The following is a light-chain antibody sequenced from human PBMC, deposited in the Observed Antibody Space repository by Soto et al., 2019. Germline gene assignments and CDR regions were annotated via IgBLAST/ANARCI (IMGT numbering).Light chain of an antibody. CDR3: QQYNTWPPK. V-gene: IGKV3-15*01. J-gene: IGKJ1*01. CDR2: GAS. CDR1: QSVSNN. Sequence: EVVMTQSPGTLSLSPVERATLSCMASQSVSNNYLAWYQQKPGQAPRLLIYGASTRATAVPARFSGSGSVTAFTLTISSLQSEDFAIYYCQQYNTWPPKFGQGTKVDIK.